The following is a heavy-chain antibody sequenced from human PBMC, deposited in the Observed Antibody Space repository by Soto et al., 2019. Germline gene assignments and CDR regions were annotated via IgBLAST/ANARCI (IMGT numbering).Heavy chain of an antibody. CDR1: GGSISSGAYY. CDR3: AREVRGTVTTLGGYRWFDP. Sequence: QVQLQESGPGLLKPSQTLSLTCTVSGGSISSGAYYWSWIRQHPGKGLEWIGYIYYSGSTYYNPSLKSRVTISVDTSKRQFSLNLNSVTAADTAVYDCAREVRGTVTTLGGYRWFDPWGQGTLVTVSS. D-gene: IGHD3-16*01. J-gene: IGHJ5*02. V-gene: IGHV4-31*03. CDR2: IYYSGST.